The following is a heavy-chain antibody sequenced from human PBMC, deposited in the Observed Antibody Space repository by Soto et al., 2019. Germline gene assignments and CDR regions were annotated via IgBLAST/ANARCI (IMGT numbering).Heavy chain of an antibody. CDR3: ASDRVTIFGVVIIPSDY. Sequence: PGGSLRLSCAASGFTFSSYAVSWVRQAPGKGLEWVSAISGSGGSTYYADSVKGRFTISRDNSKNTLYLQMNSLRAEDTAVYYCASDRVTIFGVVIIPSDYWGQGTLVTVSS. J-gene: IGHJ4*02. D-gene: IGHD3-3*01. CDR2: ISGSGGST. CDR1: GFTFSSYA. V-gene: IGHV3-23*01.